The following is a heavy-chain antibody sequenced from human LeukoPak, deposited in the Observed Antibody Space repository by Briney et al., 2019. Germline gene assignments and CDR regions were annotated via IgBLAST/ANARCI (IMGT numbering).Heavy chain of an antibody. CDR1: GFTFSSYN. CDR2: ISSSSSSI. Sequence: GGSLRLSCAASGFTFSSYNMNWVRQAPGKGLEWISYISSSSSSIYYADSVKGRFTISRDNAKNSLYLQMNSLRVEDTAVYYCARGYCSGGGCYSYYYYCYVDVWGRGTTVTVSS. D-gene: IGHD2-15*01. J-gene: IGHJ6*03. CDR3: ARGYCSGGGCYSYYYYCYVDV. V-gene: IGHV3-48*04.